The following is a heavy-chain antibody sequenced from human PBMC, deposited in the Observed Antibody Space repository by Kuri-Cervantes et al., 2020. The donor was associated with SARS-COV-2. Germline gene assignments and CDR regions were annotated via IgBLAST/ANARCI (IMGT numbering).Heavy chain of an antibody. CDR2: IGTAGDT. CDR3: AREAVAGSNWFDP. V-gene: IGHV3-13*04. CDR1: GFTFSSYD. D-gene: IGHD6-19*01. Sequence: ETLSLTCAASGFTFSSYDMHWVRQATGKGLEWVSAIGTAGDTYYPGSVKGRFTISRENAKNSLYLQTNSLRAGDTAVYYCAREAVAGSNWFDPWGQGTLVTVSS. J-gene: IGHJ5*02.